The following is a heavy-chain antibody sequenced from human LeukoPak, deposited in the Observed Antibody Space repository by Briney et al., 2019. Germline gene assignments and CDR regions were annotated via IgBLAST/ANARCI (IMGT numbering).Heavy chain of an antibody. D-gene: IGHD1-20*01. V-gene: IGHV3-49*03. CDR2: IRSKHYDWTT. J-gene: IGHJ4*02. CDR1: GFSFGDYA. CDR3: DRSITGYGWKYYIEH. Sequence: GSLRLSCTASGFSFGDYAMTWIRQAPGKGLEWVGFIRSKHYDWTTEYAASVQGRFTISRDNSKGIAYLQMNSLTTEDTAMYYCDRSITGYGWKYYIEHWGPGTLLTVYS.